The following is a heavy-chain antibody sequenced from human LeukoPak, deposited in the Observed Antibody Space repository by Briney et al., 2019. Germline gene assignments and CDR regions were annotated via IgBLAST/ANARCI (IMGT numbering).Heavy chain of an antibody. J-gene: IGHJ6*02. CDR1: GFTFSDYY. CDR3: AGGTSPTLYYYYYYGMDV. V-gene: IGHV3-11*01. D-gene: IGHD2-2*01. CDR2: ISSSGSTI. Sequence: GGSLRLSCAASGFTFSDYYMSWMRQAPGKGLEWVSYISSSGSTIYYADSVKGRFTISRDNAKNSLYLQMNSLRAEDTAVYYCAGGTSPTLYYYYYYGMDVWGQGTTVTVSS.